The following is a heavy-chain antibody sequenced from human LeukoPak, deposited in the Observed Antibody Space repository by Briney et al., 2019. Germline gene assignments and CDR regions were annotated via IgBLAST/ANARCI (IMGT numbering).Heavy chain of an antibody. CDR1: GGPFSTYY. D-gene: IGHD2-8*02. J-gene: IGHJ5*02. Sequence: SETLSLTCAVYGGPFSTYYWIWIRQPPGKGLEWIGEGHHSGSTYYNPSLKCRVTISVDTSKNHFSLNLRSVTAADSAVYYCCLVVDVAAELDDHWGQGTLVTVSS. V-gene: IGHV4-34*01. CDR3: CLVVDVAAELDDH. CDR2: GHHSGST.